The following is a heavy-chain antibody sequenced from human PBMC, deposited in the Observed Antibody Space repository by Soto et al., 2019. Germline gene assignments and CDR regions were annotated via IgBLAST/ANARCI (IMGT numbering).Heavy chain of an antibody. V-gene: IGHV1-69*06. CDR2: GIPIFGTA. Sequence: ASVKVSCKASGGTFSSYAISWVRQAPGQGLEWMGGGIPIFGTANYAQKFQGRVTITADKSTSTAYMELSSLRSEDTAVYYCAREVQPYYDILTGYYRDYYYGMDVWGQGTTVTVSS. CDR1: GGTFSSYA. J-gene: IGHJ6*02. CDR3: AREVQPYYDILTGYYRDYYYGMDV. D-gene: IGHD3-9*01.